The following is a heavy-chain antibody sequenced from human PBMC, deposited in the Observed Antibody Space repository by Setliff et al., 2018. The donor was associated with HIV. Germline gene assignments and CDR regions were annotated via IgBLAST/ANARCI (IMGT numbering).Heavy chain of an antibody. V-gene: IGHV3-11*04. Sequence: SCTASRFTFSDYYMTWIRQAPGKGLEWVSSISSGGTTIFYADSVKGRFTISRDNAKNSLFLQMNRLRPEDTAIYYCARDLIQVDYWGQGALVTVSS. CDR3: ARDLIQVDY. CDR1: RFTFSDYY. J-gene: IGHJ4*02. CDR2: ISSGGTTI.